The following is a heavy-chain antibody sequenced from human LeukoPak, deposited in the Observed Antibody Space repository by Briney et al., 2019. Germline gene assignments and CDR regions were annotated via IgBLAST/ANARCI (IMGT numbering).Heavy chain of an antibody. D-gene: IGHD5-24*01. CDR1: GLTFSDAW. Sequence: GGSLSLSCAVSGLTFSDAWVSWVRQAPGKGLEWVARIFASGAENYAAPVNARFTASRDDSKSTVYLRMNSLTTEDTAVYYCTTAPTRGWLPYFDSWGPGTVVTVSS. V-gene: IGHV3-15*01. CDR3: TTAPTRGWLPYFDS. J-gene: IGHJ4*02. CDR2: IFASGAE.